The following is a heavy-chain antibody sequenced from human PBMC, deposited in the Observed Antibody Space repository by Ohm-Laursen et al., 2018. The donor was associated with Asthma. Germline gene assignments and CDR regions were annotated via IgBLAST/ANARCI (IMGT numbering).Heavy chain of an antibody. CDR1: GGSISSGGYS. CDR2: ILHSGNI. Sequence: SETLSLTCTVSGGSISSGGYSWSWIRQPPGGGLEWIGHILHSGNIYYKPSLKNRVTISVDRSKNQFSLKLSAVTAADTAVYYCARARMRESSGHYTEWPLGFDYWGHGTLATVSS. V-gene: IGHV4-30-2*01. J-gene: IGHJ4*01. CDR3: ARARMRESSGHYTEWPLGFDY. D-gene: IGHD3-22*01.